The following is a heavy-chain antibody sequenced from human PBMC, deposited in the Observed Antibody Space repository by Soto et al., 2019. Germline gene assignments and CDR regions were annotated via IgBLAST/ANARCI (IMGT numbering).Heavy chain of an antibody. Sequence: VGSLRLSCAASGFTFSSYAMSWVRQAPGKGLEWVANMNQDGSQNFYVDSVKGRFTISRDNAKTSLYLQMNSLRDEDTAVYYCARDCSSTSCYGSYYYGMDVWGQGTTVTVSS. V-gene: IGHV3-7*03. D-gene: IGHD2-2*01. CDR1: GFTFSSYA. CDR3: ARDCSSTSCYGSYYYGMDV. J-gene: IGHJ6*02. CDR2: MNQDGSQN.